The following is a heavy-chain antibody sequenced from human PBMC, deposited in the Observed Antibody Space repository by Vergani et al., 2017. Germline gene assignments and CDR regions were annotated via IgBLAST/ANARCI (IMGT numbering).Heavy chain of an antibody. D-gene: IGHD6-13*01. CDR1: GFTFSSYA. J-gene: IGHJ3*02. V-gene: IGHV3-23*01. Sequence: EVQLLESGGGLVQPGGSLRLSCAASGFTFSSYAMSWVRQAPGKGLEWVSDISGSGGSTYYADSLKGRFTISRDKSKKTLYLQRNSLRAEDTAVYYCARAPAAAGTPCAFDIWGQGTMVTVSS. CDR2: ISGSGGST. CDR3: ARAPAAAGTPCAFDI.